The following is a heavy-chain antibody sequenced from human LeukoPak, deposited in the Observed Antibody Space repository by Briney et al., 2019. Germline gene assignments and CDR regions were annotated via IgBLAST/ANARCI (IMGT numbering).Heavy chain of an antibody. D-gene: IGHD2-15*01. J-gene: IGHJ3*02. CDR2: ISTSSSSM. CDR3: ARDTLSAFDI. CDR1: GLTFSSYS. V-gene: IGHV3-48*02. Sequence: GGSLRLSCAASGLTFSSYSMNWVRQAPGKGLEWVSYISTSSSSMYYADSVKGRFTISRDNAKNSLYLQMNSLRDEDTAVYYCARDTLSAFDIWGQGTMVTVSS.